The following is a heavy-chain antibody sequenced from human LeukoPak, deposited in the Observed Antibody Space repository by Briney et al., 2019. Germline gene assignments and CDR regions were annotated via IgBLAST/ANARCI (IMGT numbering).Heavy chain of an antibody. V-gene: IGHV4-61*01. Sequence: SQTLSLTCTVSGGSISSSSYYWSWIRQPPGKGLEWIGYIYYSGSTNYNPSLKSRVTISVDTSKNQFSLKLSSVTAADTAVYYCARIGGYERAFDYWGQGTLVTVSS. D-gene: IGHD5-12*01. CDR1: GGSISSSSYY. J-gene: IGHJ4*02. CDR3: ARIGGYERAFDY. CDR2: IYYSGST.